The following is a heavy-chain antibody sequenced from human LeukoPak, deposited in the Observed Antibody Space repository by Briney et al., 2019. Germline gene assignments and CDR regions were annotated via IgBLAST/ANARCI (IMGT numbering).Heavy chain of an antibody. CDR3: ATPGPRDIVVVPATYDAFDI. Sequence: ASVKVSCKVSGYTLTELSMHWVRQAPGKGLEWMGGFDPEDGETIYAQKFQGRVTMTEDTSTDTAYMELSSLRSEDTAVYYCATPGPRDIVVVPATYDAFDIWGQGTMVTVSS. CDR2: FDPEDGET. V-gene: IGHV1-24*01. CDR1: GYTLTELS. D-gene: IGHD2-2*01. J-gene: IGHJ3*02.